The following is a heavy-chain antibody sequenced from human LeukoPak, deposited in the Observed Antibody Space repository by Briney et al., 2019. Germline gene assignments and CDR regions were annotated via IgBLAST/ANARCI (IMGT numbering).Heavy chain of an antibody. Sequence: GGSLRLSCAASGFTFDDYAMHWVRQAPGKGLEWASGISWNSGSIGYADSVKGRFTISRDNAKNSLYLQMNSLRAEDTALYYCAKDTDSNPSDAFDIWGQGTMVTVSS. V-gene: IGHV3-9*01. J-gene: IGHJ3*02. CDR3: AKDTDSNPSDAFDI. CDR1: GFTFDDYA. D-gene: IGHD4-11*01. CDR2: ISWNSGSI.